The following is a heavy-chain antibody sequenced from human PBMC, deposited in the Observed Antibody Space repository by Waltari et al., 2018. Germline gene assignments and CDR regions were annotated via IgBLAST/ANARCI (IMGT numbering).Heavy chain of an antibody. J-gene: IGHJ5*02. V-gene: IGHV3-23*04. CDR1: GFTFSSYA. Sequence: EVQLVESGGGLVQPGGSLRLSCAASGFTFSSYAMSWVRQAPGKGLEWVSAISGSGGSTYYADSVKGRFTIARDNSKNTLYLQMNSLRAEDTAVYYCAKNTIFGVVIMVGGWFDPWGQGTLVTVSS. CDR3: AKNTIFGVVIMVGGWFDP. CDR2: ISGSGGST. D-gene: IGHD3-3*01.